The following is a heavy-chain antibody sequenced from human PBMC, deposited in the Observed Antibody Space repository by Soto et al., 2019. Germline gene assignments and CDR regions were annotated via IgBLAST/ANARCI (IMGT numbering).Heavy chain of an antibody. CDR3: ARDLRFRRIAAAGMGQPVVN. V-gene: IGHV1-2*02. D-gene: IGHD6-13*01. Sequence: QVQLVQSGAEVKKPGASVKVSCKASGYTFTGYYMHWVRQAPGQGLEWIGWINPNSGGTNYAQKFQGRVTMTRDTSISTAYMELSRLRSDDTAVYYCARDLRFRRIAAAGMGQPVVNWGPGTLVNGSS. CDR1: GYTFTGYY. CDR2: INPNSGGT. J-gene: IGHJ4*02.